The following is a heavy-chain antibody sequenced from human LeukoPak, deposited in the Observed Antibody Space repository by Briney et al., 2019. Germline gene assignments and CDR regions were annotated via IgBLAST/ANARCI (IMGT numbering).Heavy chain of an antibody. J-gene: IGHJ3*02. D-gene: IGHD1-26*01. V-gene: IGHV1-2*02. CDR3: ARGLWEPRQDAFDI. CDR1: GYTFTGYY. Sequence: ASVKVSCKASGYTFTGYYMHWVRQAPGQGLEWMGWINPNSGGTNYAQKFQGRVTMTRDMSTSTVYMELSSLRSEDTAVYYCARGLWEPRQDAFDIWGQGTMVTVSS. CDR2: INPNSGGT.